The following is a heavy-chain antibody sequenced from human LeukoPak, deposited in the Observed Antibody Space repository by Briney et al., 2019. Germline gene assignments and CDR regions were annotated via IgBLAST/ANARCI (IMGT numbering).Heavy chain of an antibody. V-gene: IGHV3-53*01. CDR1: GFTVSSNY. CDR3: ARNPGWPGYYFDY. J-gene: IGHJ4*02. Sequence: PGGSLRLSCAASGFTVSSNYMSWVRQAPGKGLEWVSVIYSGGSTYYADSVKGRFTISRDNSKNTLYLQMNSLRAEDTAVYYCARNPGWPGYYFDYWGQGTLVTVSS. D-gene: IGHD2-15*01. CDR2: IYSGGST.